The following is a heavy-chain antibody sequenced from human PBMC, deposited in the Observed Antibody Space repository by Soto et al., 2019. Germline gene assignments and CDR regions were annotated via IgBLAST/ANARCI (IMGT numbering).Heavy chain of an antibody. V-gene: IGHV3-30-3*01. CDR1: EFTFSSYA. CDR2: ISYDGSNK. Sequence: QVQRVESGGGVVQPGRSLRLSCAASEFTFSSYAMHWVRQAPGTGLEGVAVISYDGSNKYYAESVKGRFTISRDNSKNTPYLQMNSLGAEDTAVYYCARGDYDYGGNHHYYYGMDVWGQGTTVTVSS. D-gene: IGHD4-17*01. J-gene: IGHJ6*01. CDR3: ARGDYDYGGNHHYYYGMDV.